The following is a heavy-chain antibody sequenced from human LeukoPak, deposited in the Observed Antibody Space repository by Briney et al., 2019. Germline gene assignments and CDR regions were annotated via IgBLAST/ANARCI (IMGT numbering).Heavy chain of an antibody. D-gene: IGHD3-10*01. J-gene: IGHJ4*02. CDR2: INPNTGDT. V-gene: IGHV1-2*02. CDR3: ARYYFGSGTKRILDY. CDR1: GYTFTGHY. Sequence: ASVKVSCKASGYTFTGHYLHWVRQAPGQGLEWMGWINPNTGDTNYAQSFQDRVTLTTDTSITTAYLELTGLTSDDTAVYFCARYYFGSGTKRILDYWGQGTLVTVSS.